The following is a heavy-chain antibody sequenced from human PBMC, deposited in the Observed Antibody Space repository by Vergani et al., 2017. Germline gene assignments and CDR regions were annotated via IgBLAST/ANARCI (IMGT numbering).Heavy chain of an antibody. CDR3: AGPRRATGFEERPLYFDY. Sequence: QVQLVQSGAEVKKPGASVKVSCKASGYTFTSYAMHWVRQAPGQRLEWMGWINDGNGNKKYSQKFQGRVTITRDTSASTAYMELSSLRSEDTAVYYCAGPRRATGFEERPLYFDYWGQGTLVTVSS. CDR1: GYTFTSYA. V-gene: IGHV1-3*01. CDR2: INDGNGNK. D-gene: IGHD3-10*01. J-gene: IGHJ4*02.